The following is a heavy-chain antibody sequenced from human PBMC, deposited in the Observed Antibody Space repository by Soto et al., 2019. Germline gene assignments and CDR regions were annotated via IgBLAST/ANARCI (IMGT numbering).Heavy chain of an antibody. V-gene: IGHV1-69*01. CDR1: GRPFNNHA. CDR3: ESDYCESDAFEI. J-gene: IGHJ3*02. Sequence: QVQLVQSGAEVKKPGSSVKVSCKTSGRPFNNHAINWVRQAPGQGLEWVGLVIPTLATADYAQKFQGRVTITADEDTKQATMDRCSLRSHESRVDYCESDYCESDAFEIWGQGILVTVCS. CDR2: VIPTLATA. D-gene: IGHD1-26*01.